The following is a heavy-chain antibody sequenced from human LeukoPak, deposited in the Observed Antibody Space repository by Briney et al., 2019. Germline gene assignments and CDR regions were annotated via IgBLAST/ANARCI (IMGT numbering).Heavy chain of an antibody. CDR1: GFTFINYW. CDR3: ARDGFSRISIFGVVSDAFDI. Sequence: PGGSLRLSCAASGFTFINYWMTWVRQAPGKGLEWVANIKQDGSEKYYVDSVKGRFTISRDNAKNSLYLQMNSLRAEDTAVYYCARDGFSRISIFGVVSDAFDIWGQGTMVTVSS. J-gene: IGHJ3*02. CDR2: IKQDGSEK. V-gene: IGHV3-7*01. D-gene: IGHD3-3*01.